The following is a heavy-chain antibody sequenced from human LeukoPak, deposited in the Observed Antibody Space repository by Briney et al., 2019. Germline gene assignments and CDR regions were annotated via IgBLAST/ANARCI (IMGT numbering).Heavy chain of an antibody. V-gene: IGHV1-69*13. D-gene: IGHD6-19*01. CDR2: IIPIFGTA. CDR3: ARTVRYSSGPLTDLLPYYFDY. J-gene: IGHJ4*02. Sequence: SVKVSCKASGGTFSSYAISWVRQAPGQGLEWMGGIIPIFGTANYAQKFQGRVTITADESTSTAYMELSSLRSEDMAVYYCARTVRYSSGPLTDLLPYYFDYWGQGTLVTVSS. CDR1: GGTFSSYA.